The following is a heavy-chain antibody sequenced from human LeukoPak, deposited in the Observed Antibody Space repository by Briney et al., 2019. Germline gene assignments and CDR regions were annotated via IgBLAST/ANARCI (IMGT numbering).Heavy chain of an antibody. Sequence: PSQTLSLTCAISGDSVSSNSAAWNWIRQSPSRGLEWLGRTHYRSKWYNDFALSVKSRITVNPDTSKNQFSLQLNSVTPEDTAVYYCAREGYYGSGTYVVDYWGQGTLVTVSS. CDR1: GDSVSSNSAA. D-gene: IGHD3-10*01. CDR3: AREGYYGSGTYVVDY. J-gene: IGHJ4*02. CDR2: THYRSKWYN. V-gene: IGHV6-1*01.